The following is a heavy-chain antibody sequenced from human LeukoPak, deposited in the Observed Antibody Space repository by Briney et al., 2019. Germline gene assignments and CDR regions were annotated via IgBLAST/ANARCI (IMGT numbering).Heavy chain of an antibody. CDR3: AKVFGSSWYGGIDY. Sequence: GGSLRLSCAASGFTLSSYAMSWVRQAPGKGLEWVSAISVSGNTYHADSVKGRFTISRDSSKNTLYLQMNRLRAEDAAVYYCAKVFGSSWYGGIDYWGQGTLVTVSS. CDR1: GFTLSSYA. V-gene: IGHV3-23*01. D-gene: IGHD6-13*01. J-gene: IGHJ4*02. CDR2: ISVSGNT.